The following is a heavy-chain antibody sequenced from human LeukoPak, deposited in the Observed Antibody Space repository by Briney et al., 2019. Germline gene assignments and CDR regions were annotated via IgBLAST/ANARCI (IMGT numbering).Heavy chain of an antibody. CDR2: ISGSGGST. CDR3: AKGAFPTAMVTPYFDY. J-gene: IGHJ4*02. V-gene: IGHV3-23*01. Sequence: GGSLRLSCAASGFTFSDYAMSWVRQAPGKGLEWVSAISGSGGSTYYADSVKGRFTISRDNSKNTLYLQMNSLRVEDTAVYYCAKGAFPTAMVTPYFDYWGQGALVTVSS. D-gene: IGHD5-18*01. CDR1: GFTFSDYA.